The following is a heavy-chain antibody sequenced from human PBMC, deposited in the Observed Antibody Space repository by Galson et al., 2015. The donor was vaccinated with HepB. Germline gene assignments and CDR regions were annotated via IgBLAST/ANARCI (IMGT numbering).Heavy chain of an antibody. Sequence: ETLSLTCSVYGGPFSGYYWTWIRQPPGKGLEWIGEINHSGSTNYNPSLKSRVTISVDTSKNQFSLKLSSVTAADTAVYYCARVEQQLSRWFDPWGQGTLVTVSS. J-gene: IGHJ5*02. CDR3: ARVEQQLSRWFDP. CDR2: INHSGST. V-gene: IGHV4-34*01. CDR1: GGPFSGYY. D-gene: IGHD6-13*01.